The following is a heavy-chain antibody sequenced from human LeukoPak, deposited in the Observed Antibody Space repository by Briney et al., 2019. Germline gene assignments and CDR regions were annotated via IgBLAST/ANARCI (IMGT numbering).Heavy chain of an antibody. J-gene: IGHJ4*02. D-gene: IGHD3-10*02. CDR1: GFTVSSNY. V-gene: IGHV3-53*01. Sequence: HSGGSLRLSCAASGFTVSSNYMSWVRQAPGKGLEWVSVIYSGGSTYYADSVKGRFTISRDNSKNTLYLQMNSLRAEDTAVYYCARGVFGGDYGFDYWGQGTLVTVSS. CDR3: ARGVFGGDYGFDY. CDR2: IYSGGST.